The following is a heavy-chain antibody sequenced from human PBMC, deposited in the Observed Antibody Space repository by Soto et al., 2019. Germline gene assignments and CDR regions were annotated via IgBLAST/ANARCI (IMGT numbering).Heavy chain of an antibody. CDR1: GGSISSGGYS. CDR2: IYHSGST. V-gene: IGHV4-30-2*01. J-gene: IGHJ5*02. Sequence: SETLSLTCTVSGGSISSGGYSWSWIRQPPGKGLEWIGYIYHSGSTYYNPSLKSRVTISVDTSKNQFSLKLSSVTAADTAVYYCARERTRSGFDPWGQGTLVTVSS. CDR3: ARERTRSGFDP. D-gene: IGHD3-10*01.